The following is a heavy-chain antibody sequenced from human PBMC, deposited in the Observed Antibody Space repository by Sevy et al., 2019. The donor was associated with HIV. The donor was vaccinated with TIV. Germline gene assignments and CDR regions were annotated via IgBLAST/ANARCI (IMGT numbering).Heavy chain of an antibody. D-gene: IGHD5-12*01. CDR1: GFAVSDNC. V-gene: IGHV3-53*01. CDR3: AKKGWDGYNIPIDY. Sequence: GGSLRLSCAVSGFAVSDNCMSWVRQSPGKGLEWVSVIFSGGRTSYADSVKGRFTISRDNSKNTLYLQMNSLRVEDTAVHYCAKKGWDGYNIPIDYWGQGTLVTVSS. J-gene: IGHJ4*02. CDR2: IFSGGRT.